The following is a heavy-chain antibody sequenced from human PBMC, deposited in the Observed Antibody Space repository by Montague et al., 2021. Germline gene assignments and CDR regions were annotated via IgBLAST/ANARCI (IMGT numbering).Heavy chain of an antibody. J-gene: IGHJ5*02. CDR2: FFDSGTT. CDR3: ARRGGQGNWFDP. CDR1: GGSLSKYY. Sequence: SETLSLTCTVSGGSLSKYYWSWIWKPPGKGLEWIGYFFDSGTTNYNSSLLSRVTISVDTSKNQFYLKLSSVIAADTAIYYCARRGGQGNWFDPWGQGTLVTVSS. V-gene: IGHV4-59*01.